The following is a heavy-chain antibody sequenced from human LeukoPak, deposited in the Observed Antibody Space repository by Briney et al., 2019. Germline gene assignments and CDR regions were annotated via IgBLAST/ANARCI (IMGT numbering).Heavy chain of an antibody. CDR2: IRSDGSNK. V-gene: IGHV3-30*02. D-gene: IGHD3-10*02. Sequence: GGSLRLSCAASGFNLSTYGMHWVRQAPGKGLEWVAFIRSDGSNKYYADSVKGRFTISRDNAKNSLYLQMNSLRAEDTAVYYCAELGITMIGGVWGKGTTVTISS. CDR3: AELGITMIGGV. J-gene: IGHJ6*04. CDR1: GFNLSTYG.